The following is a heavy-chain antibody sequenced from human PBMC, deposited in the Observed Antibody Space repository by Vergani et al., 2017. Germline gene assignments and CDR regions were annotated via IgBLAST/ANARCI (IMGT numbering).Heavy chain of an antibody. CDR1: GVSFSGYG. J-gene: IGHJ2*01. V-gene: IGHV3-30*02. Sequence: QVQLVESGGGVVQPGRSLRLSCAASGVSFSGYGMHWVRQAPGKGLEWVAFIRFDGSNKYYEDSVKGRFTISRDNSKNTLFLQMNSLRAEDTAVYYCVKDIAASGNYWYFDLWGRGTLVTVSS. CDR3: VKDIAASGNYWYFDL. D-gene: IGHD6-13*01. CDR2: IRFDGSNK.